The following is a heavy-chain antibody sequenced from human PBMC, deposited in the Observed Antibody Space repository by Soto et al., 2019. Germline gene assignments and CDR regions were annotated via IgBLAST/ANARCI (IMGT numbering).Heavy chain of an antibody. CDR1: GFTFSSYA. J-gene: IGHJ6*02. CDR3: AKRIDPSALKIAAAGTQAFGMDV. Sequence: PGGSLRLSCAASGFTFSSYAMSWVRQAPGKGLEWVSAISGSGGSTYYADSVKGRFTISRDNSKNTLYLQMNSLRAEDTAVYYCAKRIDPSALKIAAAGTQAFGMDVWGQGTTVTVSS. D-gene: IGHD6-13*01. V-gene: IGHV3-23*01. CDR2: ISGSGGST.